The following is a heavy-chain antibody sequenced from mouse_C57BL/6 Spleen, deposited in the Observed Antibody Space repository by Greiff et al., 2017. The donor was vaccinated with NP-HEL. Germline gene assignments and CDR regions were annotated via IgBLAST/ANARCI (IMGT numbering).Heavy chain of an antibody. Sequence: VQLQQSGAELARPGASVTLSCKASGYTFTDYEMHWVKQTPVHGLEWIGAIDPETGGTAYNQKFKGKAILTADKSSSTAYMELRSLTSEDSAVYYCTRPYYYGSSYNFDYWGQGTTLTVSS. V-gene: IGHV1-15*01. CDR2: IDPETGGT. D-gene: IGHD1-1*01. J-gene: IGHJ2*01. CDR1: GYTFTDYE. CDR3: TRPYYYGSSYNFDY.